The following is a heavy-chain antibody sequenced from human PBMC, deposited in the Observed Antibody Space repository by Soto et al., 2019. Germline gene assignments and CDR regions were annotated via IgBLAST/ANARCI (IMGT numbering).Heavy chain of an antibody. D-gene: IGHD5-12*01. V-gene: IGHV4-30-2*01. CDR3: AREARGYDSFIYY. CDR2: IYHSGST. Sequence: SETLSLTCAVSGGSISSGGYSWSWIRQPPGKGLEWIGYIYHSGSTYYNPSLKSRVTISVDRSKNQFSLKLSSVTAADTAVYYCAREARGYDSFIYYWGQGTLVTVAS. CDR1: GGSISSGGYS. J-gene: IGHJ4*02.